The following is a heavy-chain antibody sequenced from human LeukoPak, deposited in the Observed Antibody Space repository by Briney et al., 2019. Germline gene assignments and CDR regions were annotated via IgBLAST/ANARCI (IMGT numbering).Heavy chain of an antibody. J-gene: IGHJ6*03. CDR2: IYYSGST. CDR1: GGSISSGDYY. CDR3: ARDRGGRLDYYYMDV. Sequence: SETLSLTCTVSGGSISSGDYYWSWIRQPPGKGLEWIGYIYYSGSTYYNPSLKSRVTISVDTSKNQFSLKLTSVTAADTAVYYCARDRGGRLDYYYMDVWGKGTTVTVSS. V-gene: IGHV4-30-4*01. D-gene: IGHD3-16*01.